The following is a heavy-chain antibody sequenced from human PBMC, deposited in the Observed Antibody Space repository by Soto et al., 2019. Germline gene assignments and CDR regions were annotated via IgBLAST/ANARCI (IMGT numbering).Heavy chain of an antibody. J-gene: IGHJ5*02. CDR2: INHVVGT. V-gene: IGHV4-34*01. Sequence: PSATLSLTCAVYGGFLSESYWTWIRQPPGKGLEWIGEINHVVGTNYNPSLKSRVTMSVDTSQNLFSLRLISVTAADTAMYFCVRIRYQLPSSVLWLDPWGQGTPVTVS. CDR3: VRIRYQLPSSVLWLDP. CDR1: GGFLSESY. D-gene: IGHD3-16*01.